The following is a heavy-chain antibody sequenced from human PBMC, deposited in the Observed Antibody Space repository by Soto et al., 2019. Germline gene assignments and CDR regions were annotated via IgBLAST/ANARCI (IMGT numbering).Heavy chain of an antibody. CDR3: AKDWQQLVQDYFDY. D-gene: IGHD6-13*01. CDR1: GFTFSSYW. CDR2: INSDGSST. Sequence: PGGSLRLSCAASGFTFSSYWMHWVRQAPGKGLVWVSRINSDGSSTSYADSVKGRFTISRDNAKNTLYLQMNSLRAEDTAVYYCAKDWQQLVQDYFDYWGQGTLVTVSS. J-gene: IGHJ4*02. V-gene: IGHV3-74*01.